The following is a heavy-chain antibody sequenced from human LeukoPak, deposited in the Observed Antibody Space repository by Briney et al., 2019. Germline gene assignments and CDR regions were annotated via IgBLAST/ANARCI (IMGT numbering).Heavy chain of an antibody. CDR3: ARLTTTVTPYDY. V-gene: IGHV5-51*01. CDR2: IYPGDSDT. D-gene: IGHD4-11*01. CDR1: GCSFTSYW. Sequence: RGESLKISCKGSGCSFTSYWIGWVRQMPGKGLEWMGIIYPGDSDTRYSPSFQGQVTISADKSIGTAYLQWSSLKASDTAMYYCARLTTTVTPYDYWGQGTLVTVSS. J-gene: IGHJ4*02.